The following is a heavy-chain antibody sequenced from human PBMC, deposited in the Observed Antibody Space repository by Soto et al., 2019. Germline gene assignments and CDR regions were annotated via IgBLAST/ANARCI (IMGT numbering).Heavy chain of an antibody. CDR3: ARLPDSGYGSDAFDI. Sequence: SETLSLTCTVPGGSISSYYWSWIRQPPGKGLEWIGYIYYSGSTNYNPSLKSRVTISVDTSKNQFSLKLSSVTAADTAVYYCARLPDSGYGSDAFDIWGQGTMVTVSS. J-gene: IGHJ3*02. CDR2: IYYSGST. CDR1: GGSISSYY. D-gene: IGHD5-12*01. V-gene: IGHV4-59*08.